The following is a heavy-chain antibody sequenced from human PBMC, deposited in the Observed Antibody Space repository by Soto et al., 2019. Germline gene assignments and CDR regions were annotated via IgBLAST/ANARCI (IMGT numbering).Heavy chain of an antibody. D-gene: IGHD3-9*01. CDR1: GYTFTDYF. J-gene: IGHJ3*02. CDR2: INPYSGGA. Sequence: QVQLVQSGAEVKKPGASVKVSCEASGYTFTDYFIHWVRQAPGQGLEWLGWINPYSGGADLSQKFQGRVTMTRDTSISTAYMEVSSLRSDDTAVFYCARLMHYSHSAGSYHSGFDMWGQGTLVTVSS. V-gene: IGHV1-2*02. CDR3: ARLMHYSHSAGSYHSGFDM.